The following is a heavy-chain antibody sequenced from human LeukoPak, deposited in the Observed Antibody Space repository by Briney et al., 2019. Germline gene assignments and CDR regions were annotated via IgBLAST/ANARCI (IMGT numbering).Heavy chain of an antibody. V-gene: IGHV3-21*01. CDR1: GFTFSSYS. Sequence: GGSLRLSCAASGFTFSSYSMNWVRQAPGKGLEWVSSISSSSSYIYYADSVKGRFTISRDNAKNSLYPQMNSLRAEDTAVYYCARVGGDGYNVPLDHWGQGTLVTVSS. CDR3: ARVGGDGYNVPLDH. J-gene: IGHJ4*02. CDR2: ISSSSSYI. D-gene: IGHD5-24*01.